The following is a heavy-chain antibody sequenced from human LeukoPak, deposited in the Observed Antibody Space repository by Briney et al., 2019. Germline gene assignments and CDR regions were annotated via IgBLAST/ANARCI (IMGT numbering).Heavy chain of an antibody. D-gene: IGHD3-22*01. J-gene: IGHJ4*02. V-gene: IGHV4-61*01. CDR1: GGSVSSGSSY. CDR2: IYYSGST. CDR3: ATIGYFDY. Sequence: PSETLSLTCTVSGGSVSSGSSYWSWIRQPPGKGLEWIGYIYYSGSTNYNPSLKSRVTISVDTSKNQFSLKLSSVTAADTAVYYCATIGYFDYWGQGTLVTVSS.